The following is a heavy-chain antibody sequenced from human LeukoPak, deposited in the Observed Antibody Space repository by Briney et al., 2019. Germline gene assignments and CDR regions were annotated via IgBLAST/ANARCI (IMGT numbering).Heavy chain of an antibody. CDR2: IIPIFGTA. CDR1: GGTFSSYA. Sequence: SVKVSCKASGGTFSSYAISWVRQAPGQGLEWMGGIIPIFGTANYAQKFQGRVTITADESTSTAYMELSSLRSEDTAVYYCARGLRWLSTLYYYYYMDVWGKGTTVTVSS. D-gene: IGHD3-22*01. J-gene: IGHJ6*03. CDR3: ARGLRWLSTLYYYYYMDV. V-gene: IGHV1-69*01.